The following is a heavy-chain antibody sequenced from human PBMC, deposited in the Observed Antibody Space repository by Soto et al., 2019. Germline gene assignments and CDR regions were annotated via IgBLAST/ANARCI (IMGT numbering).Heavy chain of an antibody. Sequence: SGPTLVKPTPTLTLTCTFSGFSLSTSGVGVGWIRQPPGKALEWLALIYWDDDKRYSPSLKSRLTITKDTSKNQVVLTMTNMDPVDTATYYCAHSLIDPRYSSGWYEGPTYYFDYWGQGTLVTVSS. V-gene: IGHV2-5*02. CDR3: AHSLIDPRYSSGWYEGPTYYFDY. D-gene: IGHD6-19*01. CDR2: IYWDDDK. CDR1: GFSLSTSGVG. J-gene: IGHJ4*02.